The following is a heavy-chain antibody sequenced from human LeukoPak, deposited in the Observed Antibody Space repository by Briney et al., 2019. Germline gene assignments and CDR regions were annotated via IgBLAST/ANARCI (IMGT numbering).Heavy chain of an antibody. Sequence: PGGSLRLSCAASGFTFSSYGMHWVRQAPGKGLEWVAVIWYDGSNKYYADSVKGRFTISRDNSKNTLYLQMNSLRAEDTAVYYCARGGLKYSGSGYSEYWGQGTLVTVSS. CDR1: GFTFSSYG. V-gene: IGHV3-33*01. CDR2: IWYDGSNK. J-gene: IGHJ4*02. D-gene: IGHD6-13*01. CDR3: ARGGLKYSGSGYSEY.